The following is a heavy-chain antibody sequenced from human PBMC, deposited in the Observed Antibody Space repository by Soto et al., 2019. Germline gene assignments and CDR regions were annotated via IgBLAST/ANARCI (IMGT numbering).Heavy chain of an antibody. CDR2: IIPIFGTA. J-gene: IGHJ4*02. Sequence: SVKVSCKASGVTFSSYGIIWVRQAPGQGLEWMGGIIPIFGTANYAQKFQGRVTITADKSTSKVYMELSSLRSEDTAVYYCARTGYNSRPDYWGQGTLVTVSS. V-gene: IGHV1-69*06. D-gene: IGHD6-13*01. CDR1: GVTFSSYG. CDR3: ARTGYNSRPDY.